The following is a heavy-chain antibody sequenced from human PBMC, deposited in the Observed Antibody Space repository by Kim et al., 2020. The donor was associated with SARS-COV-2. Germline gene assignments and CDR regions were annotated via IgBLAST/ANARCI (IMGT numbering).Heavy chain of an antibody. CDR2: IKQDGSEK. CDR1: GFTFSSYW. J-gene: IGHJ5*02. D-gene: IGHD3-10*01. CDR3: ARSSGRLLWFGRRDWFDP. Sequence: GGSLRLSCAASGFTFSSYWMSWVRQAPGKGLEWVANIKQDGSEKYYVDSVKGRFTISRDNAKNSLYLQMNSLRAEDTAVYYCARSSGRLLWFGRRDWFDPWGQGTLVTVSS. V-gene: IGHV3-7*03.